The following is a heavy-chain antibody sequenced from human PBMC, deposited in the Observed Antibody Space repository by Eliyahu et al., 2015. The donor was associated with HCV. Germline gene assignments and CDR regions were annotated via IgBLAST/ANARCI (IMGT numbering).Heavy chain of an antibody. J-gene: IGHJ4*02. D-gene: IGHD2-21*02. V-gene: IGHV3-64D*06. CDR3: VMGVTYCGGDCYLDY. Sequence: EVQLVESGGGLVQPGGSLRLSCSAXGFTFXXYGMHWVRQAPGKGLEYVSTISSNGGSTYYADSVKGRFTISRHNSKNTLYLQMTSLRAEDTAVYYCVMGVTYCGGDCYLDYWGQGTLVTVSS. CDR1: GFTFXXYG. CDR2: ISSNGGST.